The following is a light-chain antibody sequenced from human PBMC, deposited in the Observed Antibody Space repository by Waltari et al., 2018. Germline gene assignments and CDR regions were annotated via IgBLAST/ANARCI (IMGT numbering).Light chain of an antibody. CDR1: SSDVALYNY. Sequence: QSALTHPASLSVSPGQSITLPRPGPSSDVALYNYVAWYQQHPGKVPKLLIFDVSDRPSGVSNRFSGSKSGNTASLTISGLQAEDESHYYCCSVTSRSTWVFGGRTKLTVL. CDR2: DVS. J-gene: IGLJ3*02. V-gene: IGLV2-14*03. CDR3: CSVTSRSTWV.